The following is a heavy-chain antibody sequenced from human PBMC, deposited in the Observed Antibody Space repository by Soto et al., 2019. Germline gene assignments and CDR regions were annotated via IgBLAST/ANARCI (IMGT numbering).Heavy chain of an antibody. CDR2: INSDGSST. V-gene: IGHV3-74*01. CDR3: ASFIAASNYYGMDV. D-gene: IGHD6-13*01. CDR1: GLTFSSYW. J-gene: IGHJ6*02. Sequence: GGSLRLSCAASGLTFSSYWMHWVRQAPGKGLVWVSRINSDGSSTSYADSVKGRFTISRDNAKNTLYLQMNSLRAEDTAVYYCASFIAASNYYGMDVWGQGTTVTVSS.